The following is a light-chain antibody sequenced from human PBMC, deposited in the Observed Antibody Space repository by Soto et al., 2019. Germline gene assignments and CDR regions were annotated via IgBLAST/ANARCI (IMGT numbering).Light chain of an antibody. CDR2: DVT. V-gene: IGLV2-14*03. CDR1: STDVGSYNF. Sequence: QSVLTQPASVSGSPGQSITISCTGTSTDVGSYNFVSWYQQHPGNAPKLVIFDVTNRPSEVSDRFSGSKSDNTASLTISGLQFEDEADYYCSSYRGSSTPVFGGGTKVTVL. J-gene: IGLJ2*01. CDR3: SSYRGSSTPV.